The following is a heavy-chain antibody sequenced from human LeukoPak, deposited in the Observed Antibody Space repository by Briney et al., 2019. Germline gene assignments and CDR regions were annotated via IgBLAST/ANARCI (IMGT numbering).Heavy chain of an antibody. J-gene: IGHJ4*02. V-gene: IGHV5-51*01. CDR3: ASEYCSGGNCYFDY. CDR1: EYSFATYW. Sequence: GESLKISCKGSEYSFATYWIGWVRQMPGQGLEWMGIIFPGDSDTRYSPSFQGQVTISADKSISTAYLQWSSLKASDTAIYYCASEYCSGGNCYFDYWGQETLVTVSS. D-gene: IGHD2-15*01. CDR2: IFPGDSDT.